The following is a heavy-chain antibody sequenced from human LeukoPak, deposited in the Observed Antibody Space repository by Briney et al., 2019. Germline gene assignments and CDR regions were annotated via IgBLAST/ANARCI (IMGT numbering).Heavy chain of an antibody. CDR1: GFTFSNYA. Sequence: GGSLKLSCQASGFTFSNYAMTWVRQPPGKGLVWVSRISHDGIISYADSVKGRFTISRDNAKNTLILQMNSLRVEDTAVYYCARDWVYKIDYWGRGTLVTVSS. J-gene: IGHJ4*02. D-gene: IGHD5-24*01. CDR3: ARDWVYKIDY. V-gene: IGHV3-74*01. CDR2: ISHDGII.